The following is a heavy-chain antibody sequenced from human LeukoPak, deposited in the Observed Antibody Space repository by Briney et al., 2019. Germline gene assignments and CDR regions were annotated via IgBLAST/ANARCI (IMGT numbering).Heavy chain of an antibody. V-gene: IGHV4-30-4*01. Sequence: SQTLSLTCTVSGGSISSGDYYWSWIRQSPGKGLEWIGYIYYSGSTYYNPSLKSRVTISVDTSKNQFSLKLSSVTAADTAVYYCARGPLLLSLGKAFDIWGQGTMVTVSS. CDR3: ARGPLLLSLGKAFDI. CDR2: IYYSGST. J-gene: IGHJ3*02. CDR1: GGSISSGDYY. D-gene: IGHD7-27*01.